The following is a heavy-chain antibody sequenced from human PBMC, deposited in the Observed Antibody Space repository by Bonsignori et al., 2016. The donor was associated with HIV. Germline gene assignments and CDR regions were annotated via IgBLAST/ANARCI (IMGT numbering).Heavy chain of an antibody. CDR3: ARNVRSGVDLSATINYYYIDI. J-gene: IGHJ6*03. D-gene: IGHD2-21*01. V-gene: IGHV2-70*17. CDR1: GFSLTTSGMC. CDR2: IDWDEDK. Sequence: SGPTLVKPTQTLTLTCTFSGFSLTTSGMCVSWIRQPPGKALEWLARIDWDEDKFYRTSLKTRLTISKDTSKNQVVLTMTNMDPADTATYFCARNVRSGVDLSATINYYYIDIWGKGTPVTVSS.